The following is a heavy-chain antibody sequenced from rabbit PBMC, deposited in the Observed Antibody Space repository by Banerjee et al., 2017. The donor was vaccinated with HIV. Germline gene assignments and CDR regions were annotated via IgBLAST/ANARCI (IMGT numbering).Heavy chain of an antibody. CDR3: ARDAGSGYYIANL. CDR1: GFTISGYW. CDR2: IYNGDGST. Sequence: QQQLEESGGGLVKPGGTLTLTCTASGFTISGYWICWVRQAPGKGLEWIGCIYNGDGSTYYASWVNGRFTISKTSSTTVTLQMTSLTAADTATYFCARDAGSGYYIANLWGPGTLVTVS. D-gene: IGHD8-1*01. V-gene: IGHV1S45*01. J-gene: IGHJ4*01.